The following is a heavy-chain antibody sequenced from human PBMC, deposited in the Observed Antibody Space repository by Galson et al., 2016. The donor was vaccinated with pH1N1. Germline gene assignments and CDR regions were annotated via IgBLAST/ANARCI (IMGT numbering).Heavy chain of an antibody. Sequence: CAISGDSVSSNSATWNWIRQSPSRGFEWLGRTYYRSKWYNDYAESVKSRIVISPDTSKNQLSLQLNSVTPADTAVYYCARGVIDYDFWSGYQDHAAFDIWGQGTMVIVSS. D-gene: IGHD3-3*01. CDR1: GDSVSSNSAT. CDR2: TYYRSKWYN. CDR3: ARGVIDYDFWSGYQDHAAFDI. J-gene: IGHJ3*02. V-gene: IGHV6-1*01.